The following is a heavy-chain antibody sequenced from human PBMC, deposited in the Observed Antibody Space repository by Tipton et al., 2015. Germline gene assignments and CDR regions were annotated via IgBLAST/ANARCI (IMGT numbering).Heavy chain of an antibody. V-gene: IGHV5-51*01. CDR2: IQPGDSQT. D-gene: IGHD6-13*01. CDR1: GYSFTSYW. CDR3: ARHVLGVAAAGLALDV. J-gene: IGHJ6*02. Sequence: VQLVQSGAEVKKPGDSLKISCQGSGYSFTSYWIAWVRQMPGKGLEWMGIIQPGDSQTRYSPSFQGQVTFSVDKSISTAYLQWSGLKASDRAMYYCARHVLGVAAAGLALDVWGQGTTVTVSS.